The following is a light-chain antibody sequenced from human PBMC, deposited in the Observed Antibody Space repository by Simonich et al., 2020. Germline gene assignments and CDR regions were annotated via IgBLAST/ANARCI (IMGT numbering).Light chain of an antibody. Sequence: DIVMTQTPLSLSVTPGQTASISCKSSQSLLHSDGKTYLYWYLQKPGQSPQLLMYEVSNRFSGVPGRFSGSGSGTDFTLKISRVEAEDVGVYYCMQSIQLPRTFGQGTKVEIK. CDR2: EVS. V-gene: IGKV2D-29*02. J-gene: IGKJ1*01. CDR3: MQSIQLPRT. CDR1: QSLLHSDGKTY.